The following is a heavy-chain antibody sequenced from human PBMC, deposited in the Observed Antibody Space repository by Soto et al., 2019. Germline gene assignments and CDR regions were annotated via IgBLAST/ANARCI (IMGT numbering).Heavy chain of an antibody. V-gene: IGHV1-2*02. J-gene: IGHJ4*02. CDR1: GYTFTGYY. D-gene: IGHD1-7*01. Sequence: GASVEVSCKXSGYTFTGYYMHWVRQAPGQGLEWMGWINPNSGGTNYAQKFQGRVTMTRDTSISTAYMELSRLRSDDTAVYYCARDRRRMGTTLDFDYWGQGTLVTVSS. CDR3: ARDRRRMGTTLDFDY. CDR2: INPNSGGT.